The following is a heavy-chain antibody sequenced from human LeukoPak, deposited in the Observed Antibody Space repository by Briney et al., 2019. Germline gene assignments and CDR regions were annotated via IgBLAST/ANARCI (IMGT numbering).Heavy chain of an antibody. D-gene: IGHD4-23*01. J-gene: IGHJ6*03. CDR1: GGSISSGSYY. Sequence: PSETLSLTCIGSGGSISSGSYYWSWIRQPAGKGLEWIGRIYTSGSTNYNPSLKSRVTISVDTSKNQFSLKLSSVTAADTAVYYCARGPRGGNSFDYYYYMDVWGKGTTVTVSS. CDR3: ARGPRGGNSFDYYYYMDV. V-gene: IGHV4-61*02. CDR2: IYTSGST.